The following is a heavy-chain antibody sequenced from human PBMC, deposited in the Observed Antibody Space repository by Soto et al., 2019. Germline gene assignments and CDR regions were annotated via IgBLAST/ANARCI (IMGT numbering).Heavy chain of an antibody. CDR2: ISGSGGST. Sequence: GGPMRLSCAASGFTFRSYAMSWVRQAPGKGLEWVSAISGSGGSTYYADSVKGRFTISRDNSKNTLYLQMNSLRAEDTAVYYCAKPQPLYVFWSGYFSDYWGKGTLVTVPS. D-gene: IGHD3-3*01. CDR1: GFTFRSYA. J-gene: IGHJ4*02. CDR3: AKPQPLYVFWSGYFSDY. V-gene: IGHV3-23*01.